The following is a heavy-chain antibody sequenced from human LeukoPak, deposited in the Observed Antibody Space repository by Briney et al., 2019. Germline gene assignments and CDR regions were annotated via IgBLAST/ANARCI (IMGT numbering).Heavy chain of an antibody. CDR1: GFTFSSYA. D-gene: IGHD6-13*01. J-gene: IGHJ4*02. CDR3: ARDRDSSSWYGMGFDY. V-gene: IGHV3-30-3*01. Sequence: GGSLGLSCAASGFTFSSYAMHWVRQAPGKGLEWVAVISYDGSNKYYADSVKGRFTISRDNSKNTLYLQMNSLRAEDTAVYYCARDRDSSSWYGMGFDYWGQGTLVTVSS. CDR2: ISYDGSNK.